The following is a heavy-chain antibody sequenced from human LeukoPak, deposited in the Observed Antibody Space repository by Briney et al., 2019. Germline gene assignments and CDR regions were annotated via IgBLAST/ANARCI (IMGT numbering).Heavy chain of an antibody. D-gene: IGHD1-1*01. CDR2: IWSDGNNR. CDR1: GFSFRNYG. V-gene: IGHV3-33*01. CDR3: ARVSGRLERQSDLDY. Sequence: GGSLRLSCAASGFSFRNYGMHWVRQATGKGLEWVSFIWSDGNNRFYADSVKGRFTISRDNAQASLYLQMISLRADDTAVYYCARVSGRLERQSDLDYWGQGTLVIVSS. J-gene: IGHJ4*02.